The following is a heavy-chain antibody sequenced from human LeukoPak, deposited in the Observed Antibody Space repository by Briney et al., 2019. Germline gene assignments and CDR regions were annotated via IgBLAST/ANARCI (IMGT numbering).Heavy chain of an antibody. J-gene: IGHJ5*02. CDR2: IDPNSGGT. CDR3: ARYLYYYGSGSYSWFDP. CDR1: GYTFTVYY. Sequence: GASVKVSCKGSGYTFTVYYMHWVRQAPGQGLELMGWIDPNSGGTNYAQKFQGRVTMTRDTSISTAYMEPSRLRSDDTAVYYCARYLYYYGSGSYSWFDPWGQGTLVTVSS. D-gene: IGHD3-10*01. V-gene: IGHV1-2*02.